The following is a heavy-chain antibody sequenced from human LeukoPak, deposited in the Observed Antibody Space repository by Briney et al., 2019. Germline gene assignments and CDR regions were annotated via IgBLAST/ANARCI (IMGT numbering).Heavy chain of an antibody. CDR2: INPNSGNT. D-gene: IGHD4-17*01. CDR1: GYTFTGYY. J-gene: IGHJ4*02. CDR3: ARGTVPYGDYEGRDY. V-gene: IGHV1-8*02. Sequence: ASVKVSCKASGYTFTGYYMHWVRQAPGQGLEWVGWINPNSGNTGYAQKFQGRVTMTRNTSISTAYMELSSLRSEDTAVYYCARGTVPYGDYEGRDYWGQGTLVTVSS.